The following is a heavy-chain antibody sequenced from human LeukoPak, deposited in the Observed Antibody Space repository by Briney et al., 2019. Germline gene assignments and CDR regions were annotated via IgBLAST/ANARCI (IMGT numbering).Heavy chain of an antibody. D-gene: IGHD1-26*01. CDR2: IYYSGST. J-gene: IGHJ4*02. CDR3: ARGVNSGYFDY. CDR1: GGSISSYH. V-gene: IGHV4-59*01. Sequence: SETLSLTCTVSGGSISSYHWSWIRQPPGKGLECIGFIYYSGSTNYSPSLKSRVTISLDTSKNQFSLKLSSVTAADTAVYYCARGVNSGYFDYCGQGTLVTVSS.